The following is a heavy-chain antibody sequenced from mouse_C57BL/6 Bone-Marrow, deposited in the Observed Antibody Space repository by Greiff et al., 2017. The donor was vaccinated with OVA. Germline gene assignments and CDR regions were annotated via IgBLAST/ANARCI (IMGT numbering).Heavy chain of an antibody. J-gene: IGHJ1*03. V-gene: IGHV1-81*01. Sequence: QVHVKQSGSELARPGASVKLSCKASGYTFTSYGISWVKQRTGQGLEWIGEIYPRSGNTYYNEKFKGKATLTADKSSSTAYMELRSLTSEDSAVYFCASGAYYYGSSSYWYFDVWGTGTTVTVSS. CDR3: ASGAYYYGSSSYWYFDV. D-gene: IGHD1-1*01. CDR1: GYTFTSYG. CDR2: IYPRSGNT.